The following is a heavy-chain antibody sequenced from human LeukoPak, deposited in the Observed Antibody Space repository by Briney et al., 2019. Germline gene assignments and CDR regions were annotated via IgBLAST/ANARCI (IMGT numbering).Heavy chain of an antibody. V-gene: IGHV3-21*01. Sequence: GGSLRLSCAVSGFTFSSYSMNWVRQAPGKGLEWVSSISGSSSYIYYADSVKGRFTISRHNAKNSLYLQMNSLRAEDTAVYYCARDDRTLRYWGQGTPVTISS. CDR3: ARDDRTLRY. CDR1: GFTFSSYS. CDR2: ISGSSSYI. J-gene: IGHJ4*02. D-gene: IGHD1-14*01.